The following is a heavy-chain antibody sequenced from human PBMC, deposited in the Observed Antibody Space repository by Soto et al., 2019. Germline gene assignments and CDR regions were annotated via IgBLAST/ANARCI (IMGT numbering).Heavy chain of an antibody. V-gene: IGHV3-74*03. Sequence: EVQLVESGGGLVQPGESLRLSCAASGFTFSSYWMHWVRQAPGKGLVWVSRINADGSVTTYADSVKGRFTISRDNAKNTLYLQMNSLRAEDTAVYYCARDRSVWFRDYWGQGTLVTVSS. CDR2: INADGSVT. CDR1: GFTFSSYW. D-gene: IGHD3-10*01. J-gene: IGHJ4*02. CDR3: ARDRSVWFRDY.